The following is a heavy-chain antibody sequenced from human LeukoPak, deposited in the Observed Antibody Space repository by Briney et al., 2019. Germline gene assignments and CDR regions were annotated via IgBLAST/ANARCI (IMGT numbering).Heavy chain of an antibody. J-gene: IGHJ4*02. CDR3: ATQPFTYYYDSSGYYTDY. CDR1: GFTFSSHA. Sequence: GRSLRLSCAASGFTFSSHAMHWVRQAPGKGLEWVAVISYDGSNKYYADSVKGRFTISRDNSKNTLYLQMNSLRAEDTAVYYCATQPFTYYYDSSGYYTDYWGQGTLVTVSS. D-gene: IGHD3-22*01. V-gene: IGHV3-30-3*01. CDR2: ISYDGSNK.